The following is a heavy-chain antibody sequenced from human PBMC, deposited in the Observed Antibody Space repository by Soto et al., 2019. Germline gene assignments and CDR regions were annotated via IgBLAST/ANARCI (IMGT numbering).Heavy chain of an antibody. CDR1: GYTFTSYY. CDR2: IVVGSGNT. J-gene: IGHJ4*02. V-gene: IGHV1-58*02. D-gene: IGHD3-22*01. Sequence: SVKVSCKASGYTFTSYYMHWVRQAPGQRLEWIGWIVVGSGNTNYAQKFQERVTITRDMSTSTAYMELSSLRSEDTAVYYCAADLTTYYYDSSGYPTLDYWGQGTLVTVSS. CDR3: AADLTTYYYDSSGYPTLDY.